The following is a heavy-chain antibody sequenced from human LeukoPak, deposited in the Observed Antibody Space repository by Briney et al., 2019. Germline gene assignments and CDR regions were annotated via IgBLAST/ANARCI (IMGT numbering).Heavy chain of an antibody. CDR2: IKQDGSEK. Sequence: PGGSLRLSCAASGFTFSSYWMSWVRQAPGKGLEWVANIKQDGSEKYYVDSVKGRFTISRDNAKNSLYLQMNSLRAEDTAVYYCATGELSSGWYKYYFDYWGQGTLVTVSS. CDR3: ATGELSSGWYKYYFDY. CDR1: GFTFSSYW. J-gene: IGHJ4*02. V-gene: IGHV3-7*01. D-gene: IGHD6-13*01.